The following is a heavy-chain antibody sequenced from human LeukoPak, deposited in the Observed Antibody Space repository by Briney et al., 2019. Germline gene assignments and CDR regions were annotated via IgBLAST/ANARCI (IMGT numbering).Heavy chain of an antibody. D-gene: IGHD2-21*02. CDR1: GGSISSSSYY. CDR3: ARHIIVVVTEAWFDP. J-gene: IGHJ5*02. CDR2: IYYSGST. Sequence: SETLSLTCTVSGGSISSSSYYWGWIRQPPGKGLEWIGSIYYSGSTYYNPSLKSRVTISVDTSKNQFSLKLSSVTAADTAVYYCARHIIVVVTEAWFDPWGQGTLVTVSS. V-gene: IGHV4-39*01.